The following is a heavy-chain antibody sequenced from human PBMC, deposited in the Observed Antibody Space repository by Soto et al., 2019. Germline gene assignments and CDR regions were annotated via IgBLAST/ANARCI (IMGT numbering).Heavy chain of an antibody. D-gene: IGHD3-10*01. CDR1: GFTFSSYG. J-gene: IGHJ6*02. V-gene: IGHV3-30-3*01. CDR3: ARWSSRGWFGELFFRPAMDV. Sequence: QVQLVESGGGVVQPGRSLRLSCAASGFTFSSYGMHWVRQAPGNGLEWVAVISYDGSNKYYADSVKGRFTISRDNSKNTLYLQMNNLRTEDTAVDYCARWSSRGWFGELFFRPAMDVWGQGTTVTVSS. CDR2: ISYDGSNK.